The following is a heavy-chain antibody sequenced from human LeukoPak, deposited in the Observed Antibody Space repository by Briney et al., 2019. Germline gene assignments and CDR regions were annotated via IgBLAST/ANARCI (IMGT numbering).Heavy chain of an antibody. V-gene: IGHV4-39*01. D-gene: IGHD5-24*01. CDR1: GGSISSRTYY. Sequence: SETLSLTCTVSGGSISSRTYYWGWIRQPPGKGLEWIGTIYYSGTTYYNPSLKSRVTISLDTSKNQFSLKLSSVTAADTAVYYCARHPSGRMWLQQGGWFDPWGQGTLVTVSS. CDR3: ARHPSGRMWLQQGGWFDP. J-gene: IGHJ5*02. CDR2: IYYSGTT.